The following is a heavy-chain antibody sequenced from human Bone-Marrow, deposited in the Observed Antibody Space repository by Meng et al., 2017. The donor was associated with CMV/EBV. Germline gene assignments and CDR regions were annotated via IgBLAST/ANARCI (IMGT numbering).Heavy chain of an antibody. CDR3: ARDYGMDV. J-gene: IGHJ6*02. Sequence: SETLSLTCAVYGGSFSGYYWSWIRQPPGKGLEWIGEINHSGSTNYNPSLKSRVTISVDTSKNQFSLKLSSVTAADTAVYYCARDYGMDVWGQGTTVTVSS. CDR1: GGSFSGYY. CDR2: INHSGST. V-gene: IGHV4-34*01.